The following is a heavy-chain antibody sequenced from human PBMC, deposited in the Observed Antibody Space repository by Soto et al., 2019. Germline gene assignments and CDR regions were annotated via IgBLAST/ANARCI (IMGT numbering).Heavy chain of an antibody. D-gene: IGHD3-16*01. V-gene: IGHV3-48*01. Sequence: EVQLVESGGGLVQPGGSLRLSCAAAGFTFSSNDMNWVRQAPGKGLEWVSYISSSSSPIYYADSVRGRFTISRDNAKNSLYLQMNSLRAEDTAVYYCARTNMILDAFDIWGQGTMVTVSS. CDR1: GFTFSSND. J-gene: IGHJ3*02. CDR3: ARTNMILDAFDI. CDR2: ISSSSSPI.